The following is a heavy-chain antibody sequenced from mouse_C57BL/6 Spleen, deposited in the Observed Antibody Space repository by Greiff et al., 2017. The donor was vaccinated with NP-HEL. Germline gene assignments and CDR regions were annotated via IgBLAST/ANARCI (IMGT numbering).Heavy chain of an antibody. D-gene: IGHD1-1*01. V-gene: IGHV1-80*01. Sequence: VQLQQSGAELVKPGASVKISCKASGYAFSSYWMNWVKQRPGKGLEWIGQIYPGDGDTNYNGKFKGKATLTADKSSSTAYMQLSSLTSEDSAVYFCARHGSSYDWYFDVWGTGTTVTVSS. CDR1: GYAFSSYW. CDR2: IYPGDGDT. J-gene: IGHJ1*03. CDR3: ARHGSSYDWYFDV.